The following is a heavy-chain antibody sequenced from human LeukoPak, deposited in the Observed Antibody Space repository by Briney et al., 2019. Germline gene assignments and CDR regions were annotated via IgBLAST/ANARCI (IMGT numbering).Heavy chain of an antibody. CDR2: IYSGGST. D-gene: IGHD3-10*01. CDR3: ARGSNTYYYGSEAFDY. CDR1: GFTGCSNY. J-gene: IGHJ4*02. V-gene: IGHV3-66*01. Sequence: GGYLRLSGAASGFTGCSNYMSWVRQAPGQGLEWVSVIYSGGSTYYADSVKGRFTISRDNAKNSQYLQMNSLSAEDTAVYYCARGSNTYYYGSEAFDYWGQGTLVTVSS.